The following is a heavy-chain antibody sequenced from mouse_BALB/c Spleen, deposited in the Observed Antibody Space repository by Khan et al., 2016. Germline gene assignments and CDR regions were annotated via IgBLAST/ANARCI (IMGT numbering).Heavy chain of an antibody. CDR1: GFSLTTYA. Sequence: QVQLKQSGPSLVQPSQSLSINCIVSGFSLTTYAVHWVRQSPGKGLEWLGVIWGGGTTDYNAAFMSRLSITKDNSKSQVFLKMNSLQSDDTAIYXCAPVDYFVSAGAFFAYWGQGSLVPVSP. D-gene: IGHD2-13*01. CDR3: APVDYFVSAGAFFAY. V-gene: IGHV2-5-1*01. CDR2: IWGGGTT. J-gene: IGHJ3*01.